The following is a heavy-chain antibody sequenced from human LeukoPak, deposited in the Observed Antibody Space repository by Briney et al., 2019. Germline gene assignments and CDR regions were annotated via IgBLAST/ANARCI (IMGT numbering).Heavy chain of an antibody. CDR1: GYTFTSYD. V-gene: IGHV1-8*01. Sequence: ASVKVSCKASGYTFTSYDINWVRQATGQGLEWMGWMNPNSGNTGYAQKFQGRVTVTRNTSISTAYMELSSLRSEDTAVYYCARVGLMYQLLLDDYYYGMDVWGQGTTVTVSS. CDR2: MNPNSGNT. D-gene: IGHD2-2*01. J-gene: IGHJ6*02. CDR3: ARVGLMYQLLLDDYYYGMDV.